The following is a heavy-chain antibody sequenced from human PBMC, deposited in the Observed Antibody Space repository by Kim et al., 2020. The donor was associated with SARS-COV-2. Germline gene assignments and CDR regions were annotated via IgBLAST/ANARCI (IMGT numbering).Heavy chain of an antibody. CDR3: AKSDYLAP. CDR2: RTTP. J-gene: IGHJ5*02. V-gene: IGHV3-74*01. D-gene: IGHD4-17*01. Sequence: RTTPNYADSLNGRVTNSRDNAKNTLFLQMNRLRAEDTAMYYCAKSDYLAPWGRGTLVTVSS.